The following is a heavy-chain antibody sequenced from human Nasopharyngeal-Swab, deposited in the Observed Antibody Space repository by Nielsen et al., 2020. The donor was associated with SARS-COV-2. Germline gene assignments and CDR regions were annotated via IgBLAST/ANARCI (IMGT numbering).Heavy chain of an antibody. V-gene: IGHV3-21*01. CDR2: ISSSSSYI. Sequence: GRSLRLSCAASGFTFSIYSMNWVRQAPGKGLEWVSSISSSSSYIYYADSVKGRFTISRDNAKNSLYLQMNSLRAEDTAVYYCARWDYSNYDLDYWGQGTLVTVSS. CDR1: GFTFSIYS. CDR3: ARWDYSNYDLDY. D-gene: IGHD4-11*01. J-gene: IGHJ4*02.